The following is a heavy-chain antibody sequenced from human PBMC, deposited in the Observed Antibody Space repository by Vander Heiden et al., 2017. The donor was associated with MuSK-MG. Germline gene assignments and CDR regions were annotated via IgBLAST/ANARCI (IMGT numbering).Heavy chain of an antibody. Sequence: QLQLQESGPGLVKPSETLSLTCTVSGGSISSSSYYWGWIRQPPGKGLEWIGSIYYSGSTYYNPSLKSRVTISVDTSKNQFSLKLSSVTAADTAVYYCASPRADGSGSYEDLYFDYWGQGTLVTVSS. CDR2: IYYSGST. CDR3: ASPRADGSGSYEDLYFDY. D-gene: IGHD3-10*01. V-gene: IGHV4-39*01. J-gene: IGHJ4*02. CDR1: GGSISSSSYY.